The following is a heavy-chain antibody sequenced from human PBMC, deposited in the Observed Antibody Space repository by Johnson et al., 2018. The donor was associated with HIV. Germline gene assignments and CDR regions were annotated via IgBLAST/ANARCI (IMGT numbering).Heavy chain of an antibody. CDR2: ISSSGTTK. J-gene: IGHJ3*02. Sequence: VHLVESGGGLVQPGGSLRLSCAASGFTFSSQVMNWVRQAPGKGLEWVSGISSSGTTKYYADSVKGRFTISRDNAKNSLYLQMSSLRAGDTAVYYCGRAVMVRNYETMGAFDIWGQGTMVTVSS. V-gene: IGHV3-48*04. CDR3: GRAVMVRNYETMGAFDI. D-gene: IGHD3-10*01. CDR1: GFTFSSQV.